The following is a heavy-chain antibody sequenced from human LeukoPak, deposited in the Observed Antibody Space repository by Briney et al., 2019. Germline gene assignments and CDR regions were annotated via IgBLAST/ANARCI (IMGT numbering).Heavy chain of an antibody. J-gene: IGHJ4*02. CDR2: IKSKADGETT. Sequence: GGSLRLSCAGSGFTFSNAWMNWVRQTPGKGLEWVGRIKSKADGETTDYAAPVKGRFTISRDDSKNTVFLQMNSLKTEDTAVYYCSTGGYFFDYWGQGTLVTVSS. V-gene: IGHV3-15*01. CDR3: STGGYFFDY. CDR1: GFTFSNAW.